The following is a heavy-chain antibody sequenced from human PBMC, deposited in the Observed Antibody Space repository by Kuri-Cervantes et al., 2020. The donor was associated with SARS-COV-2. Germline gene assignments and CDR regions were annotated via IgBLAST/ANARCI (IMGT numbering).Heavy chain of an antibody. J-gene: IGHJ6*02. Sequence: GGSLRLSCAASGFTFSSYEMNWVRQAPGKGLEWVSYISSSSSYIYYADSVKGRFTISRDNAKNSLYLQMNSLRAEDTAVYYCAREVSGATIVYYYYGMDVWGQGTTVTVSS. V-gene: IGHV3-21*05. CDR1: GFTFSSYE. CDR2: ISSSSSYI. D-gene: IGHD5-12*01. CDR3: AREVSGATIVYYYYGMDV.